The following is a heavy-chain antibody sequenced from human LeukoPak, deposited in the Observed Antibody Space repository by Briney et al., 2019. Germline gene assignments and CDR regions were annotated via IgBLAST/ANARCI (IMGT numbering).Heavy chain of an antibody. V-gene: IGHV3-11*04. CDR3: ATMRVIVVPAAAPYYYYMDV. D-gene: IGHD2-2*01. CDR2: ISSIGTTI. Sequence: GGSLRLSGAASGFTFSDYYMSWIRQAPGKGLEWVSYISSIGTTIYYADSVKGRFTISRDNAKKSMYLQMNSLRADDTAVYYCATMRVIVVPAAAPYYYYMDVWGKGTTVTVSS. CDR1: GFTFSDYY. J-gene: IGHJ6*03.